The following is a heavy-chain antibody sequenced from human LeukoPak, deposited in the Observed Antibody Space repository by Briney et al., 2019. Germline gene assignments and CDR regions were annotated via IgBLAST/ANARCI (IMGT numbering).Heavy chain of an antibody. V-gene: IGHV3-15*01. D-gene: IGHD2-2*01. J-gene: IGHJ3*02. Sequence: GGSLRLSRAASGFTFSNAWMSWVRQAPGKELEGVGRIKSKTDGGTTDYAAPVKGRFTISRDDSKNTPYLQMNSLKTEDTAVYYCTTVIVVVPAAISDAFDIWGQGTMVTVSS. CDR1: GFTFSNAW. CDR3: TTVIVVVPAAISDAFDI. CDR2: IKSKTDGGTT.